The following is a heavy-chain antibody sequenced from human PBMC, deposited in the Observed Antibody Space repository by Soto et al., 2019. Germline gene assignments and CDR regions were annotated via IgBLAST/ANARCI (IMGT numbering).Heavy chain of an antibody. CDR1: GFTFSSYA. CDR2: ISYDGSNK. D-gene: IGHD4-4*01. J-gene: IGHJ2*01. Sequence: QVQLVESGGGVVQPGRSLRLSCAASGFTFSSYAMHWVRQAPGKGLEWVAVISYDGSNKYYADSVKGRFTISRDNFKNTLYLQMNSLRTEDTAVYYWARPLWRDDYNWGYFDLWGRGTLVTVSS. CDR3: ARPLWRDDYNWGYFDL. V-gene: IGHV3-30-3*01.